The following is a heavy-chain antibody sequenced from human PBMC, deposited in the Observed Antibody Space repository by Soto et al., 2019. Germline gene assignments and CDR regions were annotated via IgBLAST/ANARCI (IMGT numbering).Heavy chain of an antibody. Sequence: EVQLLESGGGLAQPGGSLRLSCAGSGFTFSTLAFTWVRQAPGKGLEWVSGIGGSGADTYTADSVKGRFTISRDNSKNTLSLQMNSLRAQYTAVYYSTNFHFSGTDFIPGVSWGQGTLVTVSS. V-gene: IGHV3-23*01. CDR2: IGGSGADT. J-gene: IGHJ5*02. CDR3: TNFHFSGTDFIPGVS. D-gene: IGHD3-10*01. CDR1: GFTFSTLA.